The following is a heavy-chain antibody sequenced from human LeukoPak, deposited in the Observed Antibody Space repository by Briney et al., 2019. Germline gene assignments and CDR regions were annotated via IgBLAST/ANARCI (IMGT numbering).Heavy chain of an antibody. Sequence: GGSLRLSCAASGFTFSSYAMSWVRQAPGKELECVSAICGSGGSTYYADSVKGRFTISRDNSKNTLYLQMNSLRAEDTAVYYCARIITMIVVVIGGGIDYWGQGTLVTVSS. CDR3: ARIITMIVVVIGGGIDY. D-gene: IGHD3-22*01. CDR1: GFTFSSYA. V-gene: IGHV3-23*01. J-gene: IGHJ4*02. CDR2: ICGSGGST.